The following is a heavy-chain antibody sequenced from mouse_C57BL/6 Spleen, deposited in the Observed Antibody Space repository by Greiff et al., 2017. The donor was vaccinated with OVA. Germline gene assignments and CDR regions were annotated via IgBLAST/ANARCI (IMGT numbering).Heavy chain of an antibody. CDR3: ARDGFLTCYYYAMDY. D-gene: IGHD4-1*01. J-gene: IGHJ4*01. Sequence: EGKLVESGGGLVNPEGSLKLSCAASGFTFSSYAMSWVRQTPEKRLEWVATISDGGSYTYYPDNVKGRFTISRDNAKNNLFLQMSHLKSEETAMYYCARDGFLTCYYYAMDYWGQGTSVTVSS. V-gene: IGHV5-4*01. CDR1: GFTFSSYA. CDR2: ISDGGSYT.